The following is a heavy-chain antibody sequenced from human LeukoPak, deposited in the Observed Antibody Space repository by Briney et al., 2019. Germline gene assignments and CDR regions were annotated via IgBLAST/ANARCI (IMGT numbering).Heavy chain of an antibody. CDR2: ISSSSSSI. CDR3: VGATVTTDAHY. V-gene: IGHV3-48*02. J-gene: IGHJ4*02. CDR1: GFSFSSYN. D-gene: IGHD4-17*01. Sequence: PGGSLRLSCAASGFSFSSYNTNWVRQAPGKGLEWVSYISSSSSSIYYADSVKGRFTISRDNAKNSLYLQINRLRDEDTAVYYCVGATVTTDAHYWGQGTLVTVSS.